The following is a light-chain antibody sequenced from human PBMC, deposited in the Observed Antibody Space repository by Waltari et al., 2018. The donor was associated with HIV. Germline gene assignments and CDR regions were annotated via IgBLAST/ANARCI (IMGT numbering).Light chain of an antibody. CDR3: QTWDTGVV. CDR2: LHSDGTY. Sequence: QLVLTQSPSASASLGASVRLTCTLSSGHSNYAIAWHQKQPETGPRYLMRLHSDGTYNKRDWIPYRFSGSSAGSERYHSISSLQSEDEADYYCQTWDTGVVFGGGTKLTVL. J-gene: IGLJ2*01. CDR1: SGHSNYA. V-gene: IGLV4-69*01.